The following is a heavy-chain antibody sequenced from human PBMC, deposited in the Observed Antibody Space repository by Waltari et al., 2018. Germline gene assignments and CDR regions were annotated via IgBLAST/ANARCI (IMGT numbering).Heavy chain of an antibody. D-gene: IGHD3-10*01. V-gene: IGHV4-30-4*08. J-gene: IGHJ4*02. CDR2: IYYSGST. CDR3: ARGGVRGVIDY. Sequence: QVQLQESGPGLVKPSQTLALTCTVSGGPISRGEYYWSWIRQPPGTGLEGVGYIYYSGSTYYNPSLKSRVTISLDTSKHQFSLKLSSVPAADTALYYCARGGVRGVIDYWGQGTLVTVSS. CDR1: GGPISRGEYY.